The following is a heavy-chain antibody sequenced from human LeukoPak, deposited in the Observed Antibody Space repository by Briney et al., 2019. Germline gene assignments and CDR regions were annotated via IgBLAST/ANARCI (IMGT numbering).Heavy chain of an antibody. D-gene: IGHD4-17*01. Sequence: SETLSLTCTVSGGSISSGSYYWSWIRQPAGKGLEWIGRIYTSGSTNYNPSLKSRVTISVDTSKNQFSLKLSSVTAADTAVYYCARVLSDYGAFDIWGQGTMVTVSS. CDR3: ARVLSDYGAFDI. CDR2: IYTSGST. J-gene: IGHJ3*02. CDR1: GGSISSGSYY. V-gene: IGHV4-61*02.